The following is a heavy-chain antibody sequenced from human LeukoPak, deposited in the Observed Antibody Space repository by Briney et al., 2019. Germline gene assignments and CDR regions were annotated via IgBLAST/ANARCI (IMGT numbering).Heavy chain of an antibody. CDR1: GFTFSSYS. J-gene: IGHJ4*02. Sequence: GGSLRLSCVASGFTFSSYSMHWVRQAPGKGLEWVSYISGSTSTIKYADSVMGRFTISRDNAKNSLYLQMNSLRDEDTAVYYCARDLYGDYSFDYWGQGTLVTVSS. V-gene: IGHV3-48*02. D-gene: IGHD4-17*01. CDR2: ISGSTSTI. CDR3: ARDLYGDYSFDY.